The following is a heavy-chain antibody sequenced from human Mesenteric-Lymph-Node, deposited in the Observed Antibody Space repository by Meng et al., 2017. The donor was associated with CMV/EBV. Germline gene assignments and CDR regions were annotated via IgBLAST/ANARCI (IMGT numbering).Heavy chain of an antibody. D-gene: IGHD1-26*01. CDR3: ARWEPGINWLDP. V-gene: IGHV3-11*04. CDR1: GFTVSSNY. CDR2: ISGSGGGT. Sequence: GGSLRLSCAASGFTVSSNYMSWIRQAPGKGLQWVSYISGSGGGTYYVDSVRGRFTISRDNAEKLLYLQMDNLRVEDTAVYYCARWEPGINWLDPWGQGARVTVSS. J-gene: IGHJ5*02.